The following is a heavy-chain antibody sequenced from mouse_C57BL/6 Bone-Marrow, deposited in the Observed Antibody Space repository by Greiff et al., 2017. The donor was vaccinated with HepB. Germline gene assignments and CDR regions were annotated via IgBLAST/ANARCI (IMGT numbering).Heavy chain of an antibody. CDR2: ISYDGSN. J-gene: IGHJ3*01. CDR3: ARGETGTWFAY. D-gene: IGHD4-1*01. CDR1: GYSITSGYY. Sequence: VQLKESGPGLVKPSQSLSLTCSVTGYSITSGYYWNWIRQFPGNKLEWMGYISYDGSNNYNPSLKNRISITRDTSKNQFFLKLNSVTTEDTATYYCARGETGTWFAYWGQGTLVTVSA. V-gene: IGHV3-6*01.